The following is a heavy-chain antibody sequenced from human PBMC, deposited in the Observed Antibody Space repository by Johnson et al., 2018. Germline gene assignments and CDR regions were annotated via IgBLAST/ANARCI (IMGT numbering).Heavy chain of an antibody. CDR2: IVPSGGGP. Sequence: VQLLESGAEVKKPGASVKVSCTASGYTFTNYYMHWVRQAPGQVLEWVGIIVPSGGGPPYAQNCQGRITMTRDTSTSTVYMELSSLRSYETAVYYCAREKAGATNPSGYSFDIWGQGTMVTVSS. D-gene: IGHD1-26*01. CDR3: AREKAGATNPSGYSFDI. CDR1: GYTFTNYY. J-gene: IGHJ3*02. V-gene: IGHV1-46*03.